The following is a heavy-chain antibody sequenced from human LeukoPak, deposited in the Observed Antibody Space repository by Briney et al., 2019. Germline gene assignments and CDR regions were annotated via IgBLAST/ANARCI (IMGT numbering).Heavy chain of an antibody. Sequence: GGSLRLSCTASGFTFVDSAMNWVRQAPGKGLEWVSGIRWNNNNIGYADSVKGRLTISRDNAKNSLYLQMNSLRVEDTALYYCVKATDFYYMDVWGKGTTVTISS. CDR1: GFTFVDSA. D-gene: IGHD2-21*02. J-gene: IGHJ6*03. CDR3: VKATDFYYMDV. V-gene: IGHV3-9*01. CDR2: IRWNNNNI.